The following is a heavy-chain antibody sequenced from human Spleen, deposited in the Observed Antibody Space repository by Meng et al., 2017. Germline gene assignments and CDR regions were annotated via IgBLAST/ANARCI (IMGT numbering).Heavy chain of an antibody. V-gene: IGHV3-74*01. CDR3: VRDFGGNSDH. CDR1: GFTFINYA. Sequence: VQLLESGGGVVQPGRSLRPSCAASGFTFINYAMHWVRQAPGKGLVWVARMNEDGTTISHAGSVRGRFTISRDSARNTLDLQMNSLRAEDTALYYCVRDFGGNSDHWGQGTLVTVSS. J-gene: IGHJ4*02. CDR2: MNEDGTTI. D-gene: IGHD4-23*01.